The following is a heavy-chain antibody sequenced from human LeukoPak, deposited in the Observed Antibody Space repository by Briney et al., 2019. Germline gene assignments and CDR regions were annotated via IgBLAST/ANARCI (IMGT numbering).Heavy chain of an antibody. J-gene: IGHJ4*02. CDR2: INHSGST. V-gene: IGHV4-34*01. CDR3: TKIANGGLSDY. CDR1: GGSFSGYY. D-gene: IGHD2-8*01. Sequence: SETLPLTCAVYGGSFSGYYWSWIRQPPGKGLEWIGEINHSGSTNYNPSLKSRVTMSVDTSKNQFSLKLTSVTAADTAVYYCTKIANGGLSDYWGQGTLVTVSS.